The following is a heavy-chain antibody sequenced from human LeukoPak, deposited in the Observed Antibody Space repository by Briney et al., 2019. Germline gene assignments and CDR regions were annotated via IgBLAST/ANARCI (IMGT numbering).Heavy chain of an antibody. CDR2: INTNIGNP. CDR3: ARDWGRRFYYYYDTDWYFDL. J-gene: IGHJ2*01. D-gene: IGHD3-22*01. CDR1: GYTFTTYA. V-gene: IGHV7-4-1*02. Sequence: ASVKVSCKASGYTFTTYAMNWVRQAPGQGLEWMGWINTNIGNPTYAQGFTGRFVFSLDTSVRTAYLQMSSLKAEDTAVYYCARDWGRRFYYYYDTDWYFDLWGRGTLVTVSS.